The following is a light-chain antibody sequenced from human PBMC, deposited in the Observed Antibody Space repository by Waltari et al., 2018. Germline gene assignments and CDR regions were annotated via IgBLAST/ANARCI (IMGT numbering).Light chain of an antibody. CDR3: QQYNRYST. CDR1: QSVNSW. V-gene: IGKV1-5*03. CDR2: KAS. J-gene: IGKJ1*01. Sequence: DIQMTQSPSTLSASVGDRVAITCRASQSVNSWLAWYQQKPGKAPKFLIYKASILESVVPSRFSCSGSGTEFTLTISNLQPDDFATYYCQQYNRYSTFGQGTKVELK.